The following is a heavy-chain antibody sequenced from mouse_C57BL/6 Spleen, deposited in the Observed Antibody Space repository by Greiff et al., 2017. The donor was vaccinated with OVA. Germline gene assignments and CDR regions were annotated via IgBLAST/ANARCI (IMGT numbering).Heavy chain of an antibody. J-gene: IGHJ3*01. V-gene: IGHV1-61*01. CDR3: ARLGSSGLFAY. CDR1: GYTFTSYW. CDR2: IYPSDSET. Sequence: LQQPGAELVRPGSSVKLSCKASGYTFTSYWMDWVKQRPGQGLEWIGNIYPSDSETHYNQKFKDKATLTVDKSSSTAYMQLSSLTSEDSAVYYCARLGSSGLFAYWGQGTLVTVSA. D-gene: IGHD3-2*02.